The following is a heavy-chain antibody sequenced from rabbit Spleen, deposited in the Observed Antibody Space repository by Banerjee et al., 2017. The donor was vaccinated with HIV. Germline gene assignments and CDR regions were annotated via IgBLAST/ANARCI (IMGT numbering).Heavy chain of an antibody. Sequence: QEQLEESGGDLVKPEGSLTLTCTASGFDFSSNAMSWVRQGPGKGLEWIARIQATTTTWYASYVNGRFTISKTSSTTVTLQMTSLAVADTASYFCARDGAGSGWAFNLLGPGTLVTVS. CDR3: ARDGAGSGWAFNL. D-gene: IGHD4-2*01. V-gene: IGHV1S45*01. CDR1: GFDFSSNA. J-gene: IGHJ4*01. CDR2: IQATTTT.